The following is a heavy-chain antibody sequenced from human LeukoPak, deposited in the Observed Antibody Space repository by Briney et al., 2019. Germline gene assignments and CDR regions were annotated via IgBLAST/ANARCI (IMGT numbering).Heavy chain of an antibody. J-gene: IGHJ3*02. D-gene: IGHD1-26*01. Sequence: ASVKVSGNASDHIFSSSAISWMRQAPGPGLGWMGWIRAYNGNTTYAQKLQGRVTMTTDTSTTTAYMELSILRSDDTAVYYWARRRSGSYLDALDIWGQGTMVTVSS. V-gene: IGHV1-18*01. CDR2: IRAYNGNT. CDR1: DHIFSSSA. CDR3: ARRRSGSYLDALDI.